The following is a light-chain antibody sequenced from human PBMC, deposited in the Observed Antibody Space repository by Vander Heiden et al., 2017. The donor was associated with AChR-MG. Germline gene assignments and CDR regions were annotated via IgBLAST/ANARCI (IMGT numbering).Light chain of an antibody. V-gene: IGLV1-40*01. Sequence: QSVLTQPPSVSGAPGQRVTISCTGSSSNIVAGYDVHWYQQLPGTAPKLLIYGNNNRPSGVPDRLSGSKSGTSASLAITGLQAEDEADYYCQSYDSSLSVLYVFGSGTKVTVL. CDR2: GNN. CDR3: QSYDSSLSVLYV. CDR1: SSNIVAGYD. J-gene: IGLJ1*01.